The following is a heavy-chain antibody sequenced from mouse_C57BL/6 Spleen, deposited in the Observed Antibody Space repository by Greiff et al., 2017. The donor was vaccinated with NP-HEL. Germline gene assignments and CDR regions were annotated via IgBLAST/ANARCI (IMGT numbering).Heavy chain of an antibody. V-gene: IGHV3-6*01. CDR1: GYSITSGYY. CDR3: ARDYYGSSPVAY. J-gene: IGHJ3*01. D-gene: IGHD1-1*01. Sequence: EVQLQESGPGLVKPSQSLSLTCSVTGYSITSGYYWNWIRQFPGNKLEWMGYISYDGSNNYNPSLKNRISITRYTSKNQFFLKLNSVTTEDTATYYCARDYYGSSPVAYWGQGTLVTVSA. CDR2: ISYDGSN.